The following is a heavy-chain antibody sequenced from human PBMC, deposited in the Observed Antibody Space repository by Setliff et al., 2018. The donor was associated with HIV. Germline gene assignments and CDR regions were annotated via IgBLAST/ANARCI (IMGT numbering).Heavy chain of an antibody. CDR2: IWYDGSNK. CDR3: ARRAYYDNTGPNAFDI. D-gene: IGHD3-22*01. CDR1: GFAFSTFG. V-gene: IGHV3-33*01. J-gene: IGHJ3*02. Sequence: GGSLRLSCAASGFAFSTFGMHWVRQAPGKGLEWVAVIWYDGSNKYYADSVKGRFTISRDNSKNTLYLQMNSLRAEDTAIYYCARRAYYDNTGPNAFDIWGQGTMVTVSS.